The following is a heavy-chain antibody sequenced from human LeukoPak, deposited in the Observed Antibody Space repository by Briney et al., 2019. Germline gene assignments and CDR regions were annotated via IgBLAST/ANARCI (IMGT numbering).Heavy chain of an antibody. CDR1: GCTFTGYY. J-gene: IGHJ5*02. Sequence: ASVKVSCKASGCTFTGYYMHWVRQAPGQGLEWMGWINPNSGGTNYAQKFQGRVTMTRDTFISTAYMELSRLRSDDTAVYYCARGASGVYTVTTIWFDPWGQGTLVTVSS. CDR2: INPNSGGT. D-gene: IGHD4-17*01. V-gene: IGHV1-2*02. CDR3: ARGASGVYTVTTIWFDP.